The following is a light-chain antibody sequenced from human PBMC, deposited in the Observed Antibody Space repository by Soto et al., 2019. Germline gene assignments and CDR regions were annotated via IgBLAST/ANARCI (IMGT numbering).Light chain of an antibody. CDR2: GAS. CDR3: HQYGTLPYA. Sequence: IALTQSPGTLSLSPGERATLSCRASQRVSRNYVAWYQHKPVQAPRLLIHGASIRATGIPDRFSGSGSGTDFTLTISRLEPEDFAVYYCHQYGTLPYAFGQGTKLQIK. J-gene: IGKJ2*01. V-gene: IGKV3-20*01. CDR1: QRVSRNY.